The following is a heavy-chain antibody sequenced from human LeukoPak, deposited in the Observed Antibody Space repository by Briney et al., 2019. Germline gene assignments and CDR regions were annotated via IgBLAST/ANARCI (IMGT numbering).Heavy chain of an antibody. V-gene: IGHV3-33*01. CDR3: ARKIPGRYYFDY. D-gene: IGHD3-10*01. Sequence: GGSLRLSCAASGFTFSSYGMHWVRQAPGKGLEWVAVIWFDGSNTYYADSVKGRFTISRDNSKNTLYLQVNSLRAEDTAVFYCARKIPGRYYFDYWGQGAMVTVSS. CDR1: GFTFSSYG. J-gene: IGHJ4*02. CDR2: IWFDGSNT.